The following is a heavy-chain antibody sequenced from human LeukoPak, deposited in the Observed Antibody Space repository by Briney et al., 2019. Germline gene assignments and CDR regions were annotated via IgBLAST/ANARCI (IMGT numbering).Heavy chain of an antibody. CDR3: AAGTSSSKARVFDY. Sequence: PSQTLSLTCSVSGGSVRTSDYYWNWIRQPPGRGLGWIGYIYYGVSTDYNPSLKSRVDIPIDTSRKQFSLKLSSVTAADTAVYYCAAGTSSSKARVFDYWGQGILVTVSS. CDR2: IYYGVST. V-gene: IGHV4-30-4*01. D-gene: IGHD6-6*01. J-gene: IGHJ4*02. CDR1: GGSVRTSDYY.